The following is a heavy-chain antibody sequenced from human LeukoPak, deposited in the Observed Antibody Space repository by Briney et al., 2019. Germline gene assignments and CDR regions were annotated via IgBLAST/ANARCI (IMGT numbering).Heavy chain of an antibody. CDR3: VRHWPSDYRVNDMDV. CDR2: IYYTGST. V-gene: IGHV4-39*01. J-gene: IGHJ6*02. CDR1: GGSISSSGYY. Sequence: SETLSLTCTVSGGSISSSGYYWGWIRQPPGTGPEWIGNIYYTGSTYYNPSLKSRVTMSLDMSKNQFSLNLSSVTVAGTAVYYCVRHWPSDYRVNDMDVWGQGTTVIVSS. D-gene: IGHD4-11*01.